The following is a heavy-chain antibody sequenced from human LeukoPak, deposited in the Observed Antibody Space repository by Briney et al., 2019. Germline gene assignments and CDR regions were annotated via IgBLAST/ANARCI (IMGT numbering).Heavy chain of an antibody. CDR3: ARAPAPYDFWGGYYSSWFDP. D-gene: IGHD3-3*01. J-gene: IGHJ5*02. Sequence: SETLSLTCTVSGGSISSYYWSWIRQPPGKGLEWIGYIYYSGSTNYNPSLKSRVTISVDTSKNQFSLKLSSVTAADTAVYYCARAPAPYDFWGGYYSSWFDPWGQGTLVTVSS. CDR1: GGSISSYY. V-gene: IGHV4-59*01. CDR2: IYYSGST.